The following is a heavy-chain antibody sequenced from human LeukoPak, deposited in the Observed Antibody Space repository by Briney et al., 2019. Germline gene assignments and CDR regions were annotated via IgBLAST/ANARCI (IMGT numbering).Heavy chain of an antibody. CDR1: GFTFSSYG. Sequence: GGSLRLSCAASGFTFSSYGMHWVRQAPGKGLEWVAVIWYDGSNKYYADSVKGRFTISRDNSKNTLYLHMNSLRAEDTAVYYCARAPSWYYFDYWGQGTLVTVSS. CDR3: ARAPSWYYFDY. D-gene: IGHD6-13*01. V-gene: IGHV3-33*01. CDR2: IWYDGSNK. J-gene: IGHJ4*02.